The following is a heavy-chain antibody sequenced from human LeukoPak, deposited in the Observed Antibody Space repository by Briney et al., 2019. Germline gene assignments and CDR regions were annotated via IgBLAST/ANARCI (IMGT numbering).Heavy chain of an antibody. D-gene: IGHD4-17*01. CDR1: GFTFDDYA. J-gene: IGHJ4*02. Sequence: GRSLRLSCAASGFTFDDYAMHWVRQAPGKGLEWVSGISWNSGSIGYADSVKGRFTISRDNAKNSLYLQMNSLRAEDTALYYCAKVADYGDYQTYFDYWGQGTLVTVSS. CDR2: ISWNSGSI. V-gene: IGHV3-9*01. CDR3: AKVADYGDYQTYFDY.